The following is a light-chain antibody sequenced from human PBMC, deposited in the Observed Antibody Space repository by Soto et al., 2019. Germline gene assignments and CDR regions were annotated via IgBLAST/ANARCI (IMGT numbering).Light chain of an antibody. Sequence: DIQMTQSPSDMSASVGDRVTITCRASQGISSYLAWYQQKPGKAPELLIYAASSLQTGVPSRFSGSGSGTDFTLTISSLQPEDFATYYCQQSYGTPRTFGQGTKVDIK. V-gene: IGKV1-39*01. J-gene: IGKJ1*01. CDR3: QQSYGTPRT. CDR2: AAS. CDR1: QGISSY.